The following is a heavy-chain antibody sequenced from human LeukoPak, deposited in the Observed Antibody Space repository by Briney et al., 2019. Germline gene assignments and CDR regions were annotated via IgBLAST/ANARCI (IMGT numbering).Heavy chain of an antibody. D-gene: IGHD3-10*01. CDR1: GGSISSSTYY. J-gene: IGHJ5*02. V-gene: IGHV4-39*07. CDR2: TYYSSGNT. Sequence: SETLSLTCTVSGGSISSSTYYWGWIRQPPGKGLEWIGSTYYSSGNTYYNPSLKSRVTISVDTSKNQFSLKLSSVTAADTAVYYCARGRGEGRGIAMVRGVRAPSYNWFDPWGHGTQVTVFS. CDR3: ARGRGEGRGIAMVRGVRAPSYNWFDP.